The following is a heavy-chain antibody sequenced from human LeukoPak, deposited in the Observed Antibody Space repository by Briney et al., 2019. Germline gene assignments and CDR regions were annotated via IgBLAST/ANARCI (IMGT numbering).Heavy chain of an antibody. J-gene: IGHJ4*02. CDR3: ARALFQVPYYFDF. Sequence: QTGGSLRLSCEASEFSFTNYGMYWVRQAPGKGLAWVSAINTDGSTTTYADSVKGRFTISRDNARNTLYLQMNSLRAEDTAVYYCARALFQVPYYFDFWGQGTLVTVSS. CDR1: EFSFTNYG. CDR2: INTDGSTT. V-gene: IGHV3-74*01. D-gene: IGHD2-2*01.